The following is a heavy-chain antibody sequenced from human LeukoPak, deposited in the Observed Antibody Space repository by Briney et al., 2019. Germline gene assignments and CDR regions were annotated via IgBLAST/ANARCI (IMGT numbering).Heavy chain of an antibody. J-gene: IGHJ4*02. CDR3: AKVSRYYDSSGPVDY. CDR1: GXTFSSYA. Sequence: PGGSLRLSCAASGXTFSSYAMSWVRQAPGKGLEWVSAISCGGGSTYYADSVKGRFTISRDNSKNTLYLQMNSLRAEDTAVYYCAKVSRYYDSSGPVDYWGQGTLVTVSS. D-gene: IGHD3-22*01. CDR2: ISCGGGST. V-gene: IGHV3-23*01.